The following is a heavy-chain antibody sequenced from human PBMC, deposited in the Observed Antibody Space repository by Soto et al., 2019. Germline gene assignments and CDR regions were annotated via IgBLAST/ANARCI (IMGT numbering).Heavy chain of an antibody. CDR1: GYTFTSYY. CDR3: ARIAAAGIYFDY. Sequence: ASVKVSCKASGYTFTSYYMHWVRQAPGQGLEWMGIINPSGGSTSYAQKFQGRVTMTRYTSTSTVYMELSSLRSEDTAVYYCARIAAAGIYFDYWGQGTLVTVSS. CDR2: INPSGGST. D-gene: IGHD6-13*01. J-gene: IGHJ4*02. V-gene: IGHV1-46*03.